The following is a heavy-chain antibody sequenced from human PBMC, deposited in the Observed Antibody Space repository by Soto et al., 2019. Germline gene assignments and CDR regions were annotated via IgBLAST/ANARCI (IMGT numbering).Heavy chain of an antibody. V-gene: IGHV4-30-4*01. CDR2: ISYSGTT. D-gene: IGHD5-18*01. J-gene: IGHJ5*02. CDR3: ARGRGYSYGLDP. CDR1: GDSISSINNY. Sequence: SETLSLTCTVSGDSISSINNYWSWIRQPPGEGLEWIGSISYSGTTSYSPSLKSRVAISLDTSKNQFSLSLNFVTAADTAVYYCARGRGYSYGLDPWGQGSLVTV.